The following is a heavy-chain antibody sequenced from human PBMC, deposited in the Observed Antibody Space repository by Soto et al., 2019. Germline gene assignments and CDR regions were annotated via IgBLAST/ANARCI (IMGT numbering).Heavy chain of an antibody. Sequence: QITLKESGPTLVKPTQTFTLACTFSGFSLSTSGMGVGWIRQPPGKALEWLALIYWDDDKHYSPSLKSRLTITKDTSNNQVVLTMTNMDPVDTATYYCAHYSSTSSFDYWGQGTLVTVSS. CDR2: IYWDDDK. D-gene: IGHD6-13*01. J-gene: IGHJ4*02. V-gene: IGHV2-5*02. CDR1: GFSLSTSGMG. CDR3: AHYSSTSSFDY.